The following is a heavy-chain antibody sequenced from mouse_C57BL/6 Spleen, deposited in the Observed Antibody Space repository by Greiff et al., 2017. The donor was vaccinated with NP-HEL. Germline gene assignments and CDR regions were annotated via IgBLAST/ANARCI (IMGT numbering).Heavy chain of an antibody. D-gene: IGHD2-1*01. V-gene: IGHV3-6*01. CDR3: ARGDYGNYGDY. Sequence: VQLKESGPGLVKPSQSLSLTCSVTGYSITSGYYWNWIRQFPGNKLEWMGYISYDGSNNYNPSLKNRISITRDTSKNQFFLKLNSVTTEDTATYYCARGDYGNYGDYWGQGTTLTVSS. CDR2: ISYDGSN. J-gene: IGHJ2*01. CDR1: GYSITSGYY.